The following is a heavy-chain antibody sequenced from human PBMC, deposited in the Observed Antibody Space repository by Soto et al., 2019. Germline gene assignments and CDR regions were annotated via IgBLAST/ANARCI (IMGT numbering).Heavy chain of an antibody. CDR1: GYSFTSYW. D-gene: IGHD2-2*01. Sequence: PGESLKISCKGSGYSFTSYWIGWVRQMPGKGLEWMGIIYPGDSDTRYSPSFQGQVTISADKSISTAYLQWSSLKASDTAMYYCARFMYQLLSNYYYYYGMDVWGQGTTVTVSS. CDR2: IYPGDSDT. J-gene: IGHJ6*02. CDR3: ARFMYQLLSNYYYYYGMDV. V-gene: IGHV5-51*01.